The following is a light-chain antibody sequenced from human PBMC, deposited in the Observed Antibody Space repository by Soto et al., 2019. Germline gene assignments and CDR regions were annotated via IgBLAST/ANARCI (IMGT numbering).Light chain of an antibody. Sequence: NFMLTQPHSVSESPGKTVTISCTGSSGSIASNYVQWYQQRPGSAPTTVFYEDNQRPSGVPDRFSGAIDSSSNSASLTISGLKTEDEADYYCQSYDSSNHGVFGGGTKVTVL. J-gene: IGLJ3*02. CDR2: EDN. CDR3: QSYDSSNHGV. V-gene: IGLV6-57*02. CDR1: SGSIASNY.